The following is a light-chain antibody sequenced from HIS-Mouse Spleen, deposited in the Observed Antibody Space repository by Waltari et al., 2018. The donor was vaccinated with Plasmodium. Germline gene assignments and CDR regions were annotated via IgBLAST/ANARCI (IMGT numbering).Light chain of an antibody. CDR1: QSISSY. CDR3: QQSYSTPPT. V-gene: IGKV1-39*01. Sequence: DIQMTQSPSSLSASVGARVTITCRASQSISSYLNWYQQKPGKAPKLLIYAASSLQSGVPSRFSGSGSGTDFTLTISSLQPEDFATYYCQQSYSTPPTFGGGTKVGIK. J-gene: IGKJ4*01. CDR2: AAS.